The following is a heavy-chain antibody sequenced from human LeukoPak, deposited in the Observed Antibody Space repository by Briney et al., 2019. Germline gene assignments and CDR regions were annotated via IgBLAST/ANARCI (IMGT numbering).Heavy chain of an antibody. D-gene: IGHD3-3*01. Sequence: GGSLRLSCAASGFTFSNYAMTWVRQAPGKGLEWVSAITSGGTTYYADSVKGRFTMSRDDSKNTVYLQMNRLRAEDTAVYYCAKVFFVDFYSPNDYWGQGTLVTVSS. CDR2: ITSGGTT. J-gene: IGHJ4*02. CDR1: GFTFSNYA. CDR3: AKVFFVDFYSPNDY. V-gene: IGHV3-23*01.